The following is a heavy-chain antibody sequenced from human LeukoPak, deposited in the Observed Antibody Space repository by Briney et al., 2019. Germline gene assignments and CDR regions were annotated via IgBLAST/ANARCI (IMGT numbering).Heavy chain of an antibody. CDR1: GFTFSSYS. CDR3: ARATYYYDSSGYYYLDAFDI. CDR2: ISSSSSYI. Sequence: EGSLRLSCAASGFTFSSYSMNWVRQAPGKGLEWVSSISSSSSYIYYADSVKGRFTISRDNAKNSLYLQMNSLRAEDTAVYYCARATYYYDSSGYYYLDAFDIWGQGTMVTVSS. J-gene: IGHJ3*02. V-gene: IGHV3-21*01. D-gene: IGHD3-22*01.